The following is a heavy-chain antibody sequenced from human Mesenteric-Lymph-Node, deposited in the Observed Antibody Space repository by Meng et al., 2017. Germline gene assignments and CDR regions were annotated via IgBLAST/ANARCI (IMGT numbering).Heavy chain of an antibody. CDR1: EFDFTNYW. CDR3: ARLGYGDEYYYYYGMDV. V-gene: IGHV5-51*01. CDR2: IFPRDSDT. Sequence: KVSCKASEFDFTNYWIGWVRQTPGKGLEWMGIIFPRDSDTRYSPSFQGQVTISADKSISTAYLQWSSLKASDTAMYYCARLGYGDEYYYYYGMDVWGQGTTVTVSS. J-gene: IGHJ6*02. D-gene: IGHD4-17*01.